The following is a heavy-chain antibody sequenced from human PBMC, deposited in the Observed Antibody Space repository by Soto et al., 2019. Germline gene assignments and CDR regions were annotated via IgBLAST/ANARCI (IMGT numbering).Heavy chain of an antibody. D-gene: IGHD2-2*01. J-gene: IGHJ6*02. V-gene: IGHV3-53*01. CDR2: IYSGGST. CDR3: ARDVVVVPAASGGVYYYYGMDV. Sequence: GGSLRLSCAASGFTVSSNYMSWVRQAPGKGLEWVSVIYSGGSTYYADSVKGRFTISGDNAKKTLYLQMNRLRAEDTAVYYCARDVVVVPAASGGVYYYYGMDVWGQGTTVTVSS. CDR1: GFTVSSNY.